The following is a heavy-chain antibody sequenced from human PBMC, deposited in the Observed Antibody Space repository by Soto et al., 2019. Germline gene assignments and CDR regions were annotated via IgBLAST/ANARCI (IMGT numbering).Heavy chain of an antibody. V-gene: IGHV3-30*18. CDR3: AKDGYGDSSYYYYYYMDV. Sequence: PGGSLRLSCAASGFTFSSYGMHWVRQAPGKGLEWVAVISYDGSNKYYADSVKGRFTISRDNSKNTLYLQMNSLRAEDTAVYYCAKDGYGDSSYYYYYYMDVWGKGTTVTVSS. CDR2: ISYDGSNK. CDR1: GFTFSSYG. D-gene: IGHD4-17*01. J-gene: IGHJ6*03.